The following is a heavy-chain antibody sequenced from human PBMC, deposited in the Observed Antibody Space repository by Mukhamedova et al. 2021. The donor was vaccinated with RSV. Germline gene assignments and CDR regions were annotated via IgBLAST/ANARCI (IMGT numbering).Heavy chain of an antibody. V-gene: IGHV1-18*01. CDR2: NGNT. CDR3: ARDRERMITFGGVIAN. Sequence: NGNTNYAQKLQGRVTMTTDTSTSTAYMELRSLRSDDTAVYYCARDRERMITFGGVIANWGQGTLVTVSS. D-gene: IGHD3-16*02. J-gene: IGHJ4*02.